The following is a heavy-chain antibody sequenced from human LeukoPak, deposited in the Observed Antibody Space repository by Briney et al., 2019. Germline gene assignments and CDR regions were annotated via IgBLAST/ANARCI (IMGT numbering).Heavy chain of an antibody. V-gene: IGHV4-59*01. D-gene: IGHD3-22*01. J-gene: IGHJ4*02. Sequence: SETLSLTCTVSGGSISTYYWSWIRQPPGKGLEWIGYISYTVTSNYNPSLKSRVTISVDTSKNQFSLKLSSVTAADTAVYYCAREIGDYYDSSGYRTYYFDYWGQGTLVTVSS. CDR1: GGSISTYY. CDR3: AREIGDYYDSSGYRTYYFDY. CDR2: ISYTVTS.